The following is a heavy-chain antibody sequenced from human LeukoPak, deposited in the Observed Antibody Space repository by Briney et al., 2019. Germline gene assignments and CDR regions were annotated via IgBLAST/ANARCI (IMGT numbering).Heavy chain of an antibody. J-gene: IGHJ4*02. V-gene: IGHV1-8*01. D-gene: IGHD3-10*01. Sequence: ASVKVSCKASGYTFTSYDINWVRQATGQGLEWMGWMNPNSGNTGYAQKFQGRVTMTRNTSISTAYMELNSLRAEDTAVYYCARGKGITMVRGVIFYFDYWGQGTLVTVSS. CDR3: ARGKGITMVRGVIFYFDY. CDR1: GYTFTSYD. CDR2: MNPNSGNT.